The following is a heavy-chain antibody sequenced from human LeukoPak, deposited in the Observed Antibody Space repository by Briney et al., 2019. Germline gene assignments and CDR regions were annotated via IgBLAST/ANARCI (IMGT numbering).Heavy chain of an antibody. CDR1: GYTFTAYH. CDR2: IYPPTGGT. CDR3: VRENWYYDH. Sequence: ASVKVSCKTSGYTFTAYHMHWVRLAPGQGLEFVGWIYPPTGGTVLAGKFQGRVTMTRDTSIAAAYMELSGLTFDDTAVYYCVRENWYYDHWGQGTLVTVSS. J-gene: IGHJ4*02. D-gene: IGHD3-16*01. V-gene: IGHV1-2*02.